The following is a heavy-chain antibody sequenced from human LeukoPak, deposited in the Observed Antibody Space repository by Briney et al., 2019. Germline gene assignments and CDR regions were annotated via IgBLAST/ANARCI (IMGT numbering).Heavy chain of an antibody. V-gene: IGHV3-48*03. CDR3: ARAPSSSNLLVFDF. CDR1: GFTFSSYE. J-gene: IGHJ4*02. D-gene: IGHD6-13*01. Sequence: GGSLRLSCAASGFTFSSYEMNWVRQAPGKGLGWVSYISSSGSTIYYSDSVKGRFTISRDNAKNSLYLQMNSLRAEDTALYYCARAPSSSNLLVFDFWGQGTLVTVSS. CDR2: ISSSGSTI.